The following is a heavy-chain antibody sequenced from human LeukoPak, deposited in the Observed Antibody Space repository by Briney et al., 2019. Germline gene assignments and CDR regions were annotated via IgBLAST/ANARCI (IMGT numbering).Heavy chain of an antibody. CDR1: GFTFRSYS. Sequence: GGSLGLSCAASGFTFRSYSMHWVRQTPGKGLVWVSRINSDGSSTSYADSVKGRFTISRDNAKNTLYLQMNSLRGEDTAVYYCTRSDWFDPWGQGTLVTVSS. CDR2: INSDGSST. V-gene: IGHV3-74*01. J-gene: IGHJ5*02. CDR3: TRSDWFDP.